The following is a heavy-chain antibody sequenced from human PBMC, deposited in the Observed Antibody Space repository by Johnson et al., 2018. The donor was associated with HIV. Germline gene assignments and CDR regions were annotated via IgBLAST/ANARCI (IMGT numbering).Heavy chain of an antibody. Sequence: MMLVESGGGLVKPGGSLRLSCAASGFTFNNAWMGWVRQAPGKGLEWLSFISSSGDIIRYADSVKGRFTISRDNAKNSLILQMNSLRDEDTAVYYCARRTVTALFDIWGQGTLVTVSS. J-gene: IGHJ3*02. CDR1: GFTFNNAW. D-gene: IGHD4-17*01. CDR2: ISSSGDII. CDR3: ARRTVTALFDI. V-gene: IGHV3-11*04.